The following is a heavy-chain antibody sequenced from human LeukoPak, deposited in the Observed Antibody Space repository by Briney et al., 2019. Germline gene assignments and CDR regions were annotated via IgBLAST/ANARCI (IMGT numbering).Heavy chain of an antibody. V-gene: IGHV4-59*01. CDR3: ARETAMVTSPLDYYYYGMDV. CDR1: GGSISSYY. J-gene: IGHJ6*02. D-gene: IGHD5-18*01. Sequence: SETLSLTCTVSGGSISSYYWSWIRQPPGKGLEWIGYIYYSGSTNYNPSLKSRVTISVDTSKNQFSLKLSSVTAADTAVYYCARETAMVTSPLDYYYYGMDVWGQGTTVTVSS. CDR2: IYYSGST.